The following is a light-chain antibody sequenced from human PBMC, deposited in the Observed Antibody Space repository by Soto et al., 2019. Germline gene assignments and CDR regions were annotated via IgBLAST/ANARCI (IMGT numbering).Light chain of an antibody. Sequence: DIQMTQSPPSVSASVGDRVTITCRASQGISNWLAWYQQKPGKAPELLIYVASSLQSGVPSRFSGSASGTDFTLTINSLQREDFATYYCQQTNSFPETFGQGTKLEIK. CDR2: VAS. V-gene: IGKV1-12*01. CDR1: QGISNW. J-gene: IGKJ2*01. CDR3: QQTNSFPET.